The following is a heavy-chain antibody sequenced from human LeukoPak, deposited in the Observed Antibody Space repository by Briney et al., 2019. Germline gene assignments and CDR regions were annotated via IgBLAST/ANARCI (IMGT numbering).Heavy chain of an antibody. Sequence: SVKVSCKASGYTFTSYAMNWVRQAPGQGLEWMGGIIPIFGTANYAQKFQGRVTITTDESTSTAYMELSSLRSEDTAVYYCARDWKSAIPSLRYWGQGTLVTVSS. CDR1: GYTFTSYA. CDR2: IIPIFGTA. V-gene: IGHV1-69*05. J-gene: IGHJ4*02. CDR3: ARDWKSAIPSLRY. D-gene: IGHD1-1*01.